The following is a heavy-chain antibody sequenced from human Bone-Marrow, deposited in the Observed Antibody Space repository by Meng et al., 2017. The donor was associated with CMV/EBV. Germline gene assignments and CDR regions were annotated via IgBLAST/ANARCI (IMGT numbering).Heavy chain of an antibody. D-gene: IGHD6-6*01. Sequence: AVKVSCQASGGTVRSYAISWVRQAPGQGREWMGGIIPILGIANYAQKFQGRVTITADKSTSTAYMEMRSLRSEDTAVYYCAGPKRDSSTLYYFDYWGQGTLVTVSS. CDR2: IIPILGIA. CDR1: GGTVRSYA. J-gene: IGHJ4*02. CDR3: AGPKRDSSTLYYFDY. V-gene: IGHV1-69*10.